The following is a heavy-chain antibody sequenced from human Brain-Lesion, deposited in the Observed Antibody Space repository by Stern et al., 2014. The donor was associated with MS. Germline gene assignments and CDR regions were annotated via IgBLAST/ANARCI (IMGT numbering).Heavy chain of an antibody. Sequence: VQLVESGPGLVKPSQTLSLSCTVSGGSISSGGYYWSWIRQPAGKGLEWIGRIFNSGRTSYNPSLKSRVPISIDTSKTHFSLRLNSMTAADTAVYYCARGRVVPGFQYYATDVWGQGTTVIVSS. CDR1: GGSISSGGYY. V-gene: IGHV4-61*02. CDR3: ARGRVVPGFQYYATDV. J-gene: IGHJ6*02. D-gene: IGHD2-2*01. CDR2: IFNSGRT.